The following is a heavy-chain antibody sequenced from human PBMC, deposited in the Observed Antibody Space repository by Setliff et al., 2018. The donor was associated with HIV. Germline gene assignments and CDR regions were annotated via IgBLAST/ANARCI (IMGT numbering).Heavy chain of an antibody. J-gene: IGHJ5*02. CDR1: GVSFNNYA. D-gene: IGHD6-19*01. CDR3: AKGGISYSSAWYGS. CDR2: ISGGGGGT. Sequence: PGGSLRLSCAASGVSFNNYAMSWVRQAPGKGLEWVSAISGGGGGTNYADSVRGRFTISRDNSWDTVDLQMNSLRAEDTAVYYCAKGGISYSSAWYGSWGQGTPVTVSS. V-gene: IGHV3-23*01.